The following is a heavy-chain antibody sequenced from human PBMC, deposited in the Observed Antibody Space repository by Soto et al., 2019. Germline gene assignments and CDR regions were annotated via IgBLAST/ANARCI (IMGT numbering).Heavy chain of an antibody. V-gene: IGHV4-59*01. CDR3: ASSNIAATGFYYYGMDV. CDR1: GGSISSYY. CDR2: IYYSGST. Sequence: SETLSLTCTASGGSISSYYWSWIRQPPGKGLEWIGYIYYSGSTNYNPSLKSRVTISVDTSKNQFSLKLSSVTAADTAVYYCASSNIAATGFYYYGMDVWGRGTRVTVSS. J-gene: IGHJ6*02. D-gene: IGHD6-13*01.